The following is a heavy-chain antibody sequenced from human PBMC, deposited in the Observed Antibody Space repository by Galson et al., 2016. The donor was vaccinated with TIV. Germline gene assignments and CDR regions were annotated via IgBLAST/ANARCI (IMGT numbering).Heavy chain of an antibody. V-gene: IGHV3-23*01. CDR1: GFTFNKYA. Sequence: SLRLSCAASGFTFNKYAMCWVRQAPGKGLDWVSAISSIGTTTYYADSGKGRFIISRDNSKNTVHLQMNSLRAEDTAVYYCATVGVTTGFEYWGQGTLVTVSS. D-gene: IGHD1-14*01. CDR3: ATVGVTTGFEY. CDR2: ISSIGTTT. J-gene: IGHJ4*02.